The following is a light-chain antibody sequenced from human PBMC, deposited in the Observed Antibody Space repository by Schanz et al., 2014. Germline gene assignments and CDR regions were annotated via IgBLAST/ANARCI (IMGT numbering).Light chain of an antibody. Sequence: QSALTQPPSASGSPGQSVTISCTGTSSDVGGYNYVSWYQQHPGKAPKLMIYEVNKRPSGVPDRFSGSKSGNTASLTVSGLPAEDEADYYCSSYTSSSTRVFGGGTKLTVL. CDR3: SSYTSSSTRV. J-gene: IGLJ3*02. CDR2: EVN. CDR1: SSDVGGYNY. V-gene: IGLV2-8*01.